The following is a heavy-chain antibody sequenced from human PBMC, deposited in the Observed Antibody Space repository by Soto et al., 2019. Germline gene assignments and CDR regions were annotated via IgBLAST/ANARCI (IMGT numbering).Heavy chain of an antibody. D-gene: IGHD2-15*01. CDR2: ISSDGSNE. Sequence: QVQLVESGGGVVQPGRSLRLSCAASGFPFSDYGIHWVRQAPGKGLEWVAVISSDGSNEYYADSVEGQFTSSRDNSKNTVSLQMNSLTTEDSASYYCYIHISPYCSRVYCYDLYFYYAMAVWGQGTTVTVSS. V-gene: IGHV3-30*03. CDR3: YIHISPYCSRVYCYDLYFYYAMAV. CDR1: GFPFSDYG. J-gene: IGHJ6*02.